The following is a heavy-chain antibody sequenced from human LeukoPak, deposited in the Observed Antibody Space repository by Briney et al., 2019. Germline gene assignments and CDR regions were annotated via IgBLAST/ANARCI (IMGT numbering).Heavy chain of an antibody. J-gene: IGHJ6*02. CDR1: GFTLSDYY. Sequence: PGGSLRLSCAASGFTLSDYYMSWIRQAPGKGLEWVSYISSSGSTIYYADSVKGRFTISRDNAKNSLYLQMNSLRAEDTAVYYCARDSSYDILTGYGDYYYGMDVWGQGTTVTVSS. D-gene: IGHD3-9*01. V-gene: IGHV3-11*01. CDR3: ARDSSYDILTGYGDYYYGMDV. CDR2: ISSSGSTI.